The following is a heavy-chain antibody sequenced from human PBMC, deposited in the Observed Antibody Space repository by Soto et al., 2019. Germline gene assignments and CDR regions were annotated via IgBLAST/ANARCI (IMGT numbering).Heavy chain of an antibody. J-gene: IGHJ6*02. CDR1: GGSFSGYY. V-gene: IGHV4-34*01. D-gene: IGHD3-22*01. CDR2: INHSGST. Sequence: SETLSLTCAVYGGSFSGYYWSWIRQPPGKGLEWIGEINHSGSTNYNPSLKSRVTISVDTSKNQFSLKLSSVTAADTAVYYCARGRFAHSSGYSYYYYYGMDVWGQGTTVTVSS. CDR3: ARGRFAHSSGYSYYYYYGMDV.